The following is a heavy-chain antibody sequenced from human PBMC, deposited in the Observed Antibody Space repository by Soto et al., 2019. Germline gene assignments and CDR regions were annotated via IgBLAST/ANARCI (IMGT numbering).Heavy chain of an antibody. CDR3: ARWAPIAVAGTHYYGMDV. V-gene: IGHV1-2*04. CDR1: GYTFTGYY. CDR2: INPNSGGT. J-gene: IGHJ6*02. D-gene: IGHD6-19*01. Sequence: ASVKVSCKASGYTFTGYYMHWVRQAPGQGLEWMGWINPNSGGTNYAQKFQGWVAMTRDTSISTAYMELSRLRSDDTAVYYCARWAPIAVAGTHYYGMDVWGQGTTVTVS.